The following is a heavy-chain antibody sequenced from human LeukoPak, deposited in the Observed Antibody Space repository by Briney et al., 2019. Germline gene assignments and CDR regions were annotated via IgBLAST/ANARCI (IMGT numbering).Heavy chain of an antibody. CDR1: GLTELTTD. D-gene: IGHD1-14*01. CDR3: ARGVEPLAANTLAY. CDR2: LYSDGNT. Sequence: PGGSLRLSCAASGLTELTTDMSCLRQAPGKGLEWVSVLYSDGNTKYADSVQGRFTISRDNSKNTLYLEMNSLSPDDTAVHYCARGVEPLAANTLAYWGQGTLVTVSS. J-gene: IGHJ4*02. V-gene: IGHV3-53*01.